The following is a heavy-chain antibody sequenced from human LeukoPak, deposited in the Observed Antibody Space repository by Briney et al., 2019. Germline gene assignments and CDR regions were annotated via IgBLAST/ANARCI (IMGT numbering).Heavy chain of an antibody. V-gene: IGHV3-21*04. CDR3: ARVGGYDYGDYGDY. D-gene: IGHD4-17*01. J-gene: IGHJ4*02. CDR2: ISSSSSYI. CDR1: GFTFSSYS. Sequence: PGGSLRLSCAASGFTFSSYSMNWVRQAPGKGLEWVTSISSSSSYIYYADSVKGRFTISRDNAKNSLYLQMNSLRAEDTAVYYCARVGGYDYGDYGDYWGQGTLVTVSS.